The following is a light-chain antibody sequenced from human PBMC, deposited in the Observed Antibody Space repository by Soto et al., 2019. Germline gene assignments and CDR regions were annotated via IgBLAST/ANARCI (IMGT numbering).Light chain of an antibody. CDR3: QKYSSVPV. CDR2: AAS. J-gene: IGKJ3*01. CDR1: QDIRNY. V-gene: IGKV1-27*01. Sequence: DIQMTQSPTSLSASVGDRVTITCRASQDIRNYVAWYQKKPGKAPKLLIYAASTLQSEVPSRFSGSGSGTDFTLTINRLQPEDVATYSCQKYSSVPVFGPGTKVEIK.